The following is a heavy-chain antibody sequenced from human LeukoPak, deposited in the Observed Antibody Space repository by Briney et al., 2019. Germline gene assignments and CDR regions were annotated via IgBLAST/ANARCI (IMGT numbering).Heavy chain of an antibody. J-gene: IGHJ4*02. V-gene: IGHV3-9*01. CDR3: AKDNRRHYTSGPNPDSLH. Sequence: GGSLRLSCAGSGFIFNNYAMHWVRQPPGKGLEWVSGISWNSGSIDYADPVKGRFTISRDNAKNSLYLQMNSLRVEDTAFYYCAKDNRRHYTSGPNPDSLHWGQGALVTVSS. CDR2: ISWNSGSI. D-gene: IGHD6-19*01. CDR1: GFIFNNYA.